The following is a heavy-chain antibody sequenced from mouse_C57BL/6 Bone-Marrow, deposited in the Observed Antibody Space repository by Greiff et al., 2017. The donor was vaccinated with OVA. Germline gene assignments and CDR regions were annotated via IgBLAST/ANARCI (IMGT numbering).Heavy chain of an antibody. D-gene: IGHD1-1*01. Sequence: VQLQQPGAELVKPGASVKLSCKASGYTFTSYWMNWVKQRPGQGLEWIGMIHPNSGSTNYNEKFKSKATLTVDKSSSTAYMQLSSLTSEDAAVYDCARPATTVVFDYWGQGTTLTVSS. CDR3: ARPATTVVFDY. CDR1: GYTFTSYW. CDR2: IHPNSGST. V-gene: IGHV1-64*01. J-gene: IGHJ2*01.